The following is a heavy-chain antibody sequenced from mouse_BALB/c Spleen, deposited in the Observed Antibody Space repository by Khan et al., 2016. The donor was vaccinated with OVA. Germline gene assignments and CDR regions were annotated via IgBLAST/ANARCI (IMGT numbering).Heavy chain of an antibody. V-gene: IGHV1-77*01. CDR2: ISPGSGDT. Sequence: VQLQESGAELARPGASVKLSCKASGYTFTDYYINWVQQRTGQGLEWIGEISPGSGDTYYNERFKGKATLTAEKSSSTAYMQLSRLTSEAAAFYFCARRNYFGYTFAYWGQGTLVTVSA. J-gene: IGHJ3*01. CDR3: ARRNYFGYTFAY. CDR1: GYTFTDYY. D-gene: IGHD1-2*01.